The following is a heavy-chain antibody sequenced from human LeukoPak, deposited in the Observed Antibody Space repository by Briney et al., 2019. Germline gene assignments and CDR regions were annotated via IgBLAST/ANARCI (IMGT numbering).Heavy chain of an antibody. CDR1: GFTFGDYA. Sequence: GGSLRLSCSTSGFTFGDYAMSWVRQAPGKGLEWVGFVQAKAYGGATKYAASVNGRFSISSDDSQSIANLQMNDLKTEDTAVYYCTRAPHPRCSSSGCYLDYWGQGTLVTVSS. CDR3: TRAPHPRCSSSGCYLDY. CDR2: VQAKAYGGAT. J-gene: IGHJ4*02. D-gene: IGHD2-2*01. V-gene: IGHV3-49*04.